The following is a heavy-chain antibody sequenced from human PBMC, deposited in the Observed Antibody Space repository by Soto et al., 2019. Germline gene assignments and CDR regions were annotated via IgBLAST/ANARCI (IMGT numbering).Heavy chain of an antibody. D-gene: IGHD2-8*02. CDR2: INHSGST. CDR1: GVSFSGYY. J-gene: IGHJ4*02. V-gene: IGHV4-34*01. CDR3: ARDKITGLFDY. Sequence: PSETLSLTCAVYGVSFSGYYWTWIRRPPGTGLEWIGEINHSGSTNYNPSLKSRVTISVDTSKNQFSLKLTSVTAADTAVYYCARDKITGLFDYWGKEPLVTV.